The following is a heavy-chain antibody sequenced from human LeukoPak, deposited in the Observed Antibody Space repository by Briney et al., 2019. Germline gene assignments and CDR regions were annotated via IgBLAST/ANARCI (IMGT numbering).Heavy chain of an antibody. D-gene: IGHD3-22*01. CDR1: GGTFSSYA. V-gene: IGHV1-69*05. CDR2: IIPIFGTA. CDR3: AGARPDYYDSSGYYYPFDY. J-gene: IGHJ4*02. Sequence: SVKVSCKASGGTFSSYAITWVRQAPGQGLEWMGGIIPIFGTANYAQKFQGRVTITTDESTSTAYMELSSLRSEDTTVYYCAGARPDYYDSSGYYYPFDYWGQGALVTVSS.